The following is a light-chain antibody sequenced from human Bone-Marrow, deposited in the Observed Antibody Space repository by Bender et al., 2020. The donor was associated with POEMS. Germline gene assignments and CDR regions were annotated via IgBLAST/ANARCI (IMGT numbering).Light chain of an antibody. CDR1: SSDVGGYNY. Sequence: QSALTQPPSASGSPGQSVTISCTGTSSDVGGYNYVSWYQQHPGKAPKLLIYEVIQRPSGVPDRFSGSKSANTASLTISGLQTEDEADYYCAAWAAGLSGGVFGGGTKLTVL. CDR3: AAWAAGLSGGV. J-gene: IGLJ3*02. V-gene: IGLV2-8*01. CDR2: EVI.